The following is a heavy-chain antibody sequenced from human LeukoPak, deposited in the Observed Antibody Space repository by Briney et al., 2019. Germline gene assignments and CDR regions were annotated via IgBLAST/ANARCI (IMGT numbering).Heavy chain of an antibody. CDR2: IYYSGST. CDR3: ARYGSGSSDLDN. V-gene: IGHV4-59*08. J-gene: IGHJ4*02. CDR1: GGSIRNYY. Sequence: SETLSLTCTVSGGSIRNYYWSWIRQPPGKGLEWIGYIYYSGSTNYNGSLKSRVTTSVDTSKNQFSLRLSSVTAADTAVYYCARYGSGSSDLDNWGEGTLVTVSS. D-gene: IGHD3-10*01.